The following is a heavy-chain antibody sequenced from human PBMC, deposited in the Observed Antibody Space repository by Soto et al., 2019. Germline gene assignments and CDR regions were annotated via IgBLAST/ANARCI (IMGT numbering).Heavy chain of an antibody. CDR3: ARHCSGGSCPPNYYYGMDV. Sequence: GESLKISCKGSGYSFTSYWIGWVRQMPVKGLEWMGIIYPGDSDTRYSPSFQGQVTISADKSISTAYLQWSSLKASDTAMYYCARHCSGGSCPPNYYYGMDVWGQGTTVTVSS. V-gene: IGHV5-51*01. CDR1: GYSFTSYW. J-gene: IGHJ6*02. D-gene: IGHD2-15*01. CDR2: IYPGDSDT.